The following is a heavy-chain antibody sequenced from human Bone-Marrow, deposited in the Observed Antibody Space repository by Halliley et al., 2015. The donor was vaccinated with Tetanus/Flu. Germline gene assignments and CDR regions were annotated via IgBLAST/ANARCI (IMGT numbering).Heavy chain of an antibody. CDR2: IYSSGIA. CDR3: ARGSGSAFCGGDCYGLDY. D-gene: IGHD2-21*02. Sequence: IYSSGIANYNPSLKSRVSISIDTSKNQFSLKLTSMPAADTAVYYCARGSGSAFCGGDCYGLDYWGQGTLVTVSS. J-gene: IGHJ4*02. V-gene: IGHV4-59*09.